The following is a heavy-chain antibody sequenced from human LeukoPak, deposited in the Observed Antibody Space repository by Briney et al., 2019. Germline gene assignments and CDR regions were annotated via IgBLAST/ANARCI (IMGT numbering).Heavy chain of an antibody. D-gene: IGHD2-2*01. J-gene: IGHJ5*02. V-gene: IGHV1-18*01. Sequence: GASVKLSCKASGYTFTSYGISWVRQAPGQGLEWMGWISAHNGNTNYAQKLQGRVTMTTDTSTSTAYMELRSLRSDHTAVYYCARGVGEGVAVPAAIGNWFDPWGQGTLVTVSS. CDR3: ARGVGEGVAVPAAIGNWFDP. CDR1: GYTFTSYG. CDR2: ISAHNGNT.